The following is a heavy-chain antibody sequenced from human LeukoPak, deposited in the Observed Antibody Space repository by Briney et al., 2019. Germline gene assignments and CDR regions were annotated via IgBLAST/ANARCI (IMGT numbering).Heavy chain of an antibody. D-gene: IGHD3-3*01. CDR3: ARGPDDDFWSGYYTNWYFDL. Sequence: ASVKVSCKASGYTFTGYYMHWVRQAPGQGLEWMGWINPNSGGTNYAQKFQGRVTMTRDTSISTAYMELSRLRSDDTAVYYCARGPDDDFWSGYYTNWYFDLWGRGTLVTVSS. CDR2: INPNSGGT. J-gene: IGHJ2*01. V-gene: IGHV1-2*02. CDR1: GYTFTGYY.